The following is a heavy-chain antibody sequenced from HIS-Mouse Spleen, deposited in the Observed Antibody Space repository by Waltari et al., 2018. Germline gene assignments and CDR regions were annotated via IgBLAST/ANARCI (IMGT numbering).Heavy chain of an antibody. Sequence: QLQLQESGPGLVKPSETLSLTCTVSGGSISSSSYYWGWIRQPPGKGLEWIGSIYYSGGTDTTQALKSRVTISVDTSKNQFSLKLSSVTAADTAVYYCAREIPYSSSLYDWYFDLWGRGTLVTVSS. V-gene: IGHV4-39*07. CDR3: AREIPYSSSLYDWYFDL. CDR2: IYYSGGT. D-gene: IGHD6-13*01. J-gene: IGHJ2*01. CDR1: GGSISSSSYY.